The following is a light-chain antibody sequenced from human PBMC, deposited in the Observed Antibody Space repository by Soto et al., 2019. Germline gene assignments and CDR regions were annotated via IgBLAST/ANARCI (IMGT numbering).Light chain of an antibody. CDR3: SSYTTSDTWV. Sequence: QSVLTQPASVSGSPGQSITISCTGTSSDIGAYNYVSWYQQHPGKAPKLMIYEVTNRPSEVSNRFSGSKSGNTASLTISGLQAEDEADYYCSSYTTSDTWVFGGGTKLTVL. V-gene: IGLV2-14*01. J-gene: IGLJ3*02. CDR2: EVT. CDR1: SSDIGAYNY.